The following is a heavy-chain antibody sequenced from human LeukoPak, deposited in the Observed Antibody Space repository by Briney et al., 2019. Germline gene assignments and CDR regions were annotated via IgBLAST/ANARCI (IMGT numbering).Heavy chain of an antibody. D-gene: IGHD3-10*01. V-gene: IGHV3-30-3*01. J-gene: IGHJ4*02. CDR2: ISYDGSNK. CDR1: GFTFSSYG. CDR3: ASELWFGDGGY. Sequence: GGSLRLSCAASGFTFSSYGMHWVRQAPGKGLEWVAVISYDGSNKYYADSVKGRFTISRDNSKNTLYLQMNSLRAEDTAVYYCASELWFGDGGYWGQGTLVTVSS.